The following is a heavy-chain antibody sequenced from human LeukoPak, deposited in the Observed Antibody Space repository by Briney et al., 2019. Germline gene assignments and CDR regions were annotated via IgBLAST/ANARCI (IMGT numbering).Heavy chain of an antibody. V-gene: IGHV3-23*01. CDR1: GFPFSSHG. D-gene: IGHD2-2*01. Sequence: GGSLRLSCAGSGFPFSSHGMNWVRQAPGKGLEWVSSISRSSGATYYADSVKGRFTISRDNSRNTLSLHMNSLRAEDTAVYFCAKHAGGHDLDALDIWGQGTMVTVSS. CDR2: ISRSSGAT. CDR3: AKHAGGHDLDALDI. J-gene: IGHJ3*02.